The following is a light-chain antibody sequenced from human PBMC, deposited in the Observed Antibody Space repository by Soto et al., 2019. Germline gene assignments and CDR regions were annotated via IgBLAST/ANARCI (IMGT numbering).Light chain of an antibody. CDR2: DVS. CDR1: SSDVGGYNY. CDR3: SSYTSSSTVV. J-gene: IGLJ2*01. Sequence: QSALTRPASVSGSPGQSITISCTGTSSDVGGYNYVSWYQQHPGKAPKLMIYDVSNRPSGVSNRFSGSKSGNTASLTISGLQAEDEAHYYRSSYTSSSTVVFARGTKLTVL. V-gene: IGLV2-14*01.